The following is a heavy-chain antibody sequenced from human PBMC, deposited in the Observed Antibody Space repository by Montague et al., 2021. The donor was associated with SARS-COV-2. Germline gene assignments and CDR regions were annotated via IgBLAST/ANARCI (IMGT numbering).Heavy chain of an antibody. CDR2: IHSSGGT. D-gene: IGHD3-22*01. V-gene: IGHV4-61*02. CDR1: GGSIITGSNFY. J-gene: IGHJ5*02. Sequence: TLSLTCAVSGGSIITGSNFYWGWIGQSAGKGLEWIGRIHSSGGTNYNPSLKSRLTMSVDSSANQFSLKLTSVTAADTAVYYCARDYYDSTGLNWFDPWGQGLLVTVSS. CDR3: ARDYYDSTGLNWFDP.